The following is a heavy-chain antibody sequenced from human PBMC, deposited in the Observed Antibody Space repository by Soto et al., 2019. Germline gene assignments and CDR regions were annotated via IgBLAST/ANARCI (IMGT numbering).Heavy chain of an antibody. Sequence: SETLSLTWAVSGGSSSSGGYSWSWIRQPPGKGLEWIGYIYHSGSTYYNPSLKSRVTISVDRSKNQFSLKLSSVTAADTAVYYCARTQQLGPNYYYYYGMDVWGQGTTVTVSS. CDR3: ARTQQLGPNYYYYYGMDV. J-gene: IGHJ6*02. CDR1: GGSSSSGGYS. CDR2: IYHSGST. D-gene: IGHD6-13*01. V-gene: IGHV4-30-2*01.